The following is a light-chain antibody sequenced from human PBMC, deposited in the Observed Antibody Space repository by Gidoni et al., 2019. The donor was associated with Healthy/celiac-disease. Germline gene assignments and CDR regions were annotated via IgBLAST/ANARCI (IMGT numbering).Light chain of an antibody. CDR1: QSISSY. V-gene: IGKV1-39*01. CDR3: QQNYSTSLT. CDR2: AAS. J-gene: IGKJ4*01. Sequence: IQMTQSPSSLSASVGDRVTITCRASQSISSYLDWYQQKPGKAPKLLIYAASSLQSGVPSRFSGSGSGTDFTLTISSLQPEDFATYYCQQNYSTSLTFGGGTKVEIK.